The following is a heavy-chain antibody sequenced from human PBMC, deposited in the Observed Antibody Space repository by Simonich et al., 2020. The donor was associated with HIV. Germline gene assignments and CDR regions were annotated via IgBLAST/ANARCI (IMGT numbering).Heavy chain of an antibody. V-gene: IGHV1-2*06. D-gene: IGHD3-16*01. CDR1: GYTFTGYY. CDR3: AREDGALDAFDI. Sequence: QVQLVQSGAEVKKPGASVKVSCKASGYTFTGYYMHWVRQAPGQGLGWMGRIDPKSGGPNRAQKYQGRVTMTRDTSINTAYMEVSRLRSDDTAVYYCAREDGALDAFDIWGQGTMVTVSS. J-gene: IGHJ3*02. CDR2: IDPKSGGP.